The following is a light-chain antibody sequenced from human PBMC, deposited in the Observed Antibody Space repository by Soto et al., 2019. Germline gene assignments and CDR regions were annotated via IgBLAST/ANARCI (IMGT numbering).Light chain of an antibody. Sequence: DIQISQSPSTLSGSVGPRVTITCRASQTISSWLAWYQQKPGKAPKLLIYKASTLKSGVPSRFSGSGSGTEFTLTISSLQPDDFATYYCQHYNSYSEAFGQGTKVDIK. CDR2: KAS. J-gene: IGKJ1*01. CDR1: QTISSW. CDR3: QHYNSYSEA. V-gene: IGKV1-5*03.